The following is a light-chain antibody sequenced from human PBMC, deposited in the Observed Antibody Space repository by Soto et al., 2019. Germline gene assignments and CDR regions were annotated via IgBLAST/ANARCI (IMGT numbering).Light chain of an antibody. CDR2: GAS. J-gene: IGKJ2*01. CDR3: QQSYSTPPYT. Sequence: DVQMTQSPSSLSASVGDSVTITCRASRSIGRSLYWYQQRPGKAPNLLIYGASTLLSGVPSRFRGSGSGTDFTLTISSLQPADSATYFCQQSYSTPPYTFGQGTNLEIK. V-gene: IGKV1-39*01. CDR1: RSIGRS.